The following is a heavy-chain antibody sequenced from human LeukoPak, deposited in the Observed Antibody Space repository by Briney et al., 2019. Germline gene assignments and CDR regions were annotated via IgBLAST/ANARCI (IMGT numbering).Heavy chain of an antibody. CDR1: GGSISSSIYY. D-gene: IGHD6-13*01. CDR2: IYYSGSP. Sequence: PSETLSLTCTVSGGSISSSIYYWGRIRQPPGKGLEWIGRIYYSGSPYYNPSLKSRVTISVDTSKNQFSLKLSSVTAADTAVYYCTRQLAAAGHFDYWGQGTLVTVSS. J-gene: IGHJ4*02. CDR3: TRQLAAAGHFDY. V-gene: IGHV4-39*01.